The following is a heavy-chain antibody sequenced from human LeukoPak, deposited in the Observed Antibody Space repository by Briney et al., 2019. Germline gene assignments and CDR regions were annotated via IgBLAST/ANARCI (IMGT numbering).Heavy chain of an antibody. V-gene: IGHV4-39*01. CDR2: ICYSGST. J-gene: IGHJ5*02. CDR3: ARIENYIPEHWSDP. D-gene: IGHD5-24*01. Sequence: SETLSLTCTVSGGSISSSNYCWGWIRQPPGKGLEWIGTICYSGSTFYNPSLKSRGTLSVDTPKNQFSLRVSSVTAADTAVYYCARIENYIPEHWSDPWGQGTLVTVSS. CDR1: GGSISSSNYC.